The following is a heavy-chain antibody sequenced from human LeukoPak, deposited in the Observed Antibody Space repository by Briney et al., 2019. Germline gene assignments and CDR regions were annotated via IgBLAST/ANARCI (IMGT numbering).Heavy chain of an antibody. CDR3: ARDSGYYYDSSGD. CDR2: ISSSSSTI. D-gene: IGHD3-22*01. J-gene: IGHJ4*02. Sequence: GGSLRLSCAASGFTFSSYSMNWVRQAPGKGLEWVSYISSSSSTIYYADSVKGRFTISRDNAKNSLYLQTNSLRAEDTAVYYCARDSGYYYDSSGDWGQGTLVTVSS. CDR1: GFTFSSYS. V-gene: IGHV3-48*01.